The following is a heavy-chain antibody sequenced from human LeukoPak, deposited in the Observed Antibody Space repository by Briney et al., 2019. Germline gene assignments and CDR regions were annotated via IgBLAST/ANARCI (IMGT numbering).Heavy chain of an antibody. D-gene: IGHD2-15*01. CDR2: INAGNGNT. J-gene: IGHJ4*02. CDR1: GYTFTTYA. Sequence: WASVKVSCKASGYTFTTYAMHWVRQAPGQRFEWMGWINAGNGNTKYSQKFQARVTITRDTSASTAYMELSSLRSEDTAVYYCARDPIGSRWPYYFDYWGQGTLVTVSS. CDR3: ARDPIGSRWPYYFDY. V-gene: IGHV1-3*01.